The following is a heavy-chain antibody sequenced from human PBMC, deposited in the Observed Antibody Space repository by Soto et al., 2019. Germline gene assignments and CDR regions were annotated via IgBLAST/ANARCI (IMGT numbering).Heavy chain of an antibody. D-gene: IGHD1-26*01. CDR1: GFTFSSYG. CDR2: IWYDGSNK. V-gene: IGHV3-33*01. Sequence: QVQLVESGGGVVQPGRSLRLSCAASGFTFSSYGMHWVRQAPGKGLEWVAVIWYDGSNKYYADSVKGRFTISRDNSKNTLYLQMNSLRAEDTAVYYCARDLLAKTWYSGSYYYYWGQGTLVTVSS. J-gene: IGHJ4*02. CDR3: ARDLLAKTWYSGSYYYY.